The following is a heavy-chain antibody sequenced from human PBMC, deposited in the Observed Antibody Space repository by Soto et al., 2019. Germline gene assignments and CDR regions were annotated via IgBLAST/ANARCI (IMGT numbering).Heavy chain of an antibody. CDR2: MNPNSANT. Sequence: QVQLVQSGAEVKKPGASVKVSCKASGYTFTSYDINWVRQATGQGLEWMGWMNPNSANTGYAQKLQGRVTMTRNTSIKTAYMELSSPRFEDTAGDYCAREGVRGMDVRGQATAVTVSS. D-gene: IGHD1-26*01. V-gene: IGHV1-8*02. CDR3: AREGVRGMDV. J-gene: IGHJ6*02. CDR1: GYTFTSYD.